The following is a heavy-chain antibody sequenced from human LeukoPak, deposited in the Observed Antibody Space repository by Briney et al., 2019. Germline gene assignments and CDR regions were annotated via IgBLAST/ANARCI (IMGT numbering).Heavy chain of an antibody. V-gene: IGHV3-74*01. J-gene: IGHJ4*02. CDR1: EFTFTSYW. Sequence: GGSLRLSCAASEFTFTSYWMHWVRQAPGKGLVWVSRINSDGSSTNYADSVKGRFTISRDNAKNTLYLQVNSLRAEDTAVYFCARGTNYYDSTGMSDWGQGTLVTVSS. D-gene: IGHD3-22*01. CDR2: INSDGSST. CDR3: ARGTNYYDSTGMSD.